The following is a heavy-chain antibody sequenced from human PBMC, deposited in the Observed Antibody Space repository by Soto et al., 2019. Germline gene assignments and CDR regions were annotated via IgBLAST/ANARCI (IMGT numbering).Heavy chain of an antibody. D-gene: IGHD3-10*01. CDR2: IRSKANTYAT. CDR1: GFTFSGSA. V-gene: IGHV3-73*02. CDR3: TIEGPGFES. Sequence: EVQLVESGGGLVQPGGSLQLSCAASGFTFSGSAMHWGRQASGRGLEWVGRIRSKANTYATAYAASLKGRFTISRDDSKNTASLQMNSLKTEDTAIYYCTIEGPGFESWGQGTLVTVSS. J-gene: IGHJ4*02.